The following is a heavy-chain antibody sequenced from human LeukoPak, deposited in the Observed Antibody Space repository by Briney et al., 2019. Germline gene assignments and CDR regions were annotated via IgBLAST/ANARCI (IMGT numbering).Heavy chain of an antibody. CDR1: GGSVSDYY. V-gene: IGHV4-59*02. CDR3: ARDCSGGTCYLGVVDY. CDR2: IYYTGST. D-gene: IGHD2-15*01. Sequence: SETLSLTCTISGGSVSDYYWSWIRQSPGKGLEWIGYIYYTGSTTYNPSLKSRVTISADTSKNQFSLKLSSVTAADAAVYYCARDCSGGTCYLGVVDYWGQGILVTVSS. J-gene: IGHJ4*02.